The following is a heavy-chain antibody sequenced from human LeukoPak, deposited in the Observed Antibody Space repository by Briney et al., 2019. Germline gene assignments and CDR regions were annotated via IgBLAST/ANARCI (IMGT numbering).Heavy chain of an antibody. CDR1: GLTFSNYG. CDR2: IIPILGIA. Sequence: SVKVSCKASGLTFSNYGITWVRQAPGQGLEWMGRIIPILGIANHAQKFQGRVTITADKSTSTAYMELSSLRSEDTAVYHCAREASITMVRGVPPLGYWGQGTLVTVSS. D-gene: IGHD3-10*01. CDR3: AREASITMVRGVPPLGY. V-gene: IGHV1-69*04. J-gene: IGHJ4*02.